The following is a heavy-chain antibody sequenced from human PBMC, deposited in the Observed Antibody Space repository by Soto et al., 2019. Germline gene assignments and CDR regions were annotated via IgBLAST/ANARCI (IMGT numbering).Heavy chain of an antibody. CDR3: ARELVAEPRSRMAARPGWFDP. CDR2: IYYSGST. CDR1: GGSISSYY. Sequence: SETLSLTCTVSGGSISSYYWSWIRQPPGKGLEWIGYIYYSGSTNYNPSLKSRVTISVDTSKNQFSLKLSSVTAADTAVYYCARELVAEPRSRMAARPGWFDPWGQGTLVTVSS. V-gene: IGHV4-59*01. D-gene: IGHD6-6*01. J-gene: IGHJ5*02.